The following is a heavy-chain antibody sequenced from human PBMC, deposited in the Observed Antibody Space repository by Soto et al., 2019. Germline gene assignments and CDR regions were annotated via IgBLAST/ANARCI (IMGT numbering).Heavy chain of an antibody. CDR1: GFTFRNYG. CDR3: AGDVRSRRYDL. Sequence: QVQLVESGGGVVQPGRSLRLSCAASGFTFRNYGMHWVRQAPGKGLEWLAVIWYDGSNKYYADSVKGRFTISRDNSKNTLYLQMSSLRAEDTAVYYCAGDVRSRRYDLWGQGTLVIVSS. D-gene: IGHD3-10*02. V-gene: IGHV3-33*01. CDR2: IWYDGSNK. J-gene: IGHJ5*02.